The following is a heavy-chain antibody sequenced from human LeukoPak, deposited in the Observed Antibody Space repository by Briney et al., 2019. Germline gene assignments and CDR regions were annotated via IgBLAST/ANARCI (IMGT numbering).Heavy chain of an antibody. J-gene: IGHJ4*02. V-gene: IGHV1-2*02. D-gene: IGHD4-23*01. CDR1: GYTFTDYY. CDR2: INPNSGGT. Sequence: ASVKVSCKASGYTFTDYYMHWVRQAPGQGLEWMGWINPNSGGTNYVQKFQGRVTMTRDTSISTAYMELSRLRSDDTAVYYCATGYDYGGNFDYWGQGTLVTVPS. CDR3: ATGYDYGGNFDY.